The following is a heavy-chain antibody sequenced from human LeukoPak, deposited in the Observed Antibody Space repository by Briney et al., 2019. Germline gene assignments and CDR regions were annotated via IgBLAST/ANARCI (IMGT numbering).Heavy chain of an antibody. CDR1: GYTFTSYD. V-gene: IGHV1-8*01. CDR2: MNPNSGNT. D-gene: IGHD2-15*01. J-gene: IGHJ3*02. Sequence: ASVKVSCKASGYTFTSYDINWVRQATGQGLEWMGWMNPNSGNTGYAQKFQGRVTMTRNTSISTAYMELSSLRSEDTAVYYCARGLVVLAVTPWAFIIWGNGTMVTVSS. CDR3: ARGLVVLAVTPWAFII.